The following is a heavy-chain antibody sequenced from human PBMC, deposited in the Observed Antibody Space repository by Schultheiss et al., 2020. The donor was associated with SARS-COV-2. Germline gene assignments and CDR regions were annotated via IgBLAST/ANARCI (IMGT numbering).Heavy chain of an antibody. CDR3: ANPFRAAAGDY. J-gene: IGHJ4*02. D-gene: IGHD6-13*01. Sequence: GGSLRLSCAVSGFTFSDHYMDWVRHAPGKGLEWVANINQDGSEKHYVDSVKGRFTISRDNSKNTLYLQMNSLRAEDTAVYYCANPFRAAAGDYWGQGNLVTVSS. CDR1: GFTFSDHY. CDR2: INQDGSEK. V-gene: IGHV3-7*03.